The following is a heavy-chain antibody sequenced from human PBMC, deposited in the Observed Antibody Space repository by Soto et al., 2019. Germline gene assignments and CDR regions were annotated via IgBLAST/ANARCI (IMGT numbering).Heavy chain of an antibody. V-gene: IGHV5-51*01. CDR2: IYPGDSDT. D-gene: IGHD3-9*01. CDR1: GYSFTSYW. Sequence: GESLKISCNGSGYSFTSYWIGWVRQMPGKGLEWMGIIYPGDSDTRYSPSFQGQVTISADKSISTAYLQWSSLKASDTAMYYCASASYYDILTGYSSGAFDIWGQGTMVTVSS. J-gene: IGHJ3*02. CDR3: ASASYYDILTGYSSGAFDI.